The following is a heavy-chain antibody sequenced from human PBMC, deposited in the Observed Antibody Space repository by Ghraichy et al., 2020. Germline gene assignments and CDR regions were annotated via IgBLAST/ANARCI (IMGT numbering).Heavy chain of an antibody. CDR1: GFTFSNAW. D-gene: IGHD1-26*01. V-gene: IGHV3-15*01. J-gene: IGHJ3*02. CDR2: IKSKTDGGTT. CDR3: TTELLRYTTDDAFDI. Sequence: GGSLRLSCAASGFTFSNAWMSWVRQAPGKGLEWVGRIKSKTDGGTTDYAAPVKGRFTISRDDSKNTLYLQMNSLKTEDTAVYYCTTELLRYTTDDAFDIWGQGTMVTVSS.